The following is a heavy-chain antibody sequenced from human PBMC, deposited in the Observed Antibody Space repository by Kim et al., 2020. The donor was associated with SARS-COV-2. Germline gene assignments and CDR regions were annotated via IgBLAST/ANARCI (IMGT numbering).Heavy chain of an antibody. V-gene: IGHV4-59*01. D-gene: IGHD3-9*01. CDR2: IYYSGST. J-gene: IGHJ5*02. Sequence: SETLSLTCTVSGGSISSYYWSWIRQPPGKGLEWIGYIYYSGSTNYNPSLKSRVTISVDTSKNQFSLKLSSVTAADTAVYYCARGLTYYDILTGSDNWFDPWGQGTLVTVSS. CDR1: GGSISSYY. CDR3: ARGLTYYDILTGSDNWFDP.